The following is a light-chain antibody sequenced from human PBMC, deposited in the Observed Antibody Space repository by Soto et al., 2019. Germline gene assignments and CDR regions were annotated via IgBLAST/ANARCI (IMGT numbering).Light chain of an antibody. CDR2: GAS. CDR3: QQYNNWPHT. V-gene: IGKV3-15*01. Sequence: EVLMTQSPDTLYVSPGERVTLSCRASQSVSSNLAWYQQKPGQAPRLLIYGASTRATGIPARFSGSGSGTEFTLTISSLQSEDFAVYYCQQYNNWPHTFGQGTKVDIK. CDR1: QSVSSN. J-gene: IGKJ1*01.